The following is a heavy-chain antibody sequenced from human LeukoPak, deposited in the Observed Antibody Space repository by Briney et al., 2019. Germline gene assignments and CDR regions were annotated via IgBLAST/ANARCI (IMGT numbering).Heavy chain of an antibody. CDR3: AKHYYASGSSRFDD. V-gene: IGHV3-23*01. D-gene: IGHD3-10*01. J-gene: IGHJ4*02. CDR2: ISGSGGST. CDR1: GLTFNSYA. Sequence: GGSLRLSCAASGLTFNSYAMSWVRQAPGKGLEWVSAISGSGGSTYYADSVKGRFTISRDNSKNTLYLQMDSLRAEDTAVYYCAKHYYASGSSRFDDWGQGTMVTVSS.